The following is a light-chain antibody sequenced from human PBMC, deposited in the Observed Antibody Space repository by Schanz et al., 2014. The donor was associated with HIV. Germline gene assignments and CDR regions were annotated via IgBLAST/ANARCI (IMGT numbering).Light chain of an antibody. V-gene: IGLV2-14*02. Sequence: QFALTQPASVSGSPGQSITISCTGTSSDVGSYNLVSWYQQHPGKAPKLMIYEGSKRPSGVSNRFSGSKSGNTASLTISGLQAEDEADYYCSSYADNNNPHVVFGGGTKLTVL. J-gene: IGLJ2*01. CDR3: SSYADNNNPHVV. CDR2: EGS. CDR1: SSDVGSYNL.